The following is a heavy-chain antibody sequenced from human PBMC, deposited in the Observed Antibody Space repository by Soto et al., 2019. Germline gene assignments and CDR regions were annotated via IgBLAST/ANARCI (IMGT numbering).Heavy chain of an antibody. CDR2: LSNSGT. V-gene: IGHV3-23*01. Sequence: EVQLLESGGGLIQPGGSLRLSCAASGFTFSNYALSWVRQAPGKGLEWVSTLSNSGTYYADSAKGRFTISRDNSKNTLYLQMNSLRAEDTALYYCATFPRDDNSGCWGQGTLVTVSS. CDR1: GFTFSNYA. CDR3: ATFPRDDNSGC. D-gene: IGHD3-22*01. J-gene: IGHJ4*02.